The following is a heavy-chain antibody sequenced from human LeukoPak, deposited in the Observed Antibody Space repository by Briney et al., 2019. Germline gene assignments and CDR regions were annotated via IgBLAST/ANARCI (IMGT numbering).Heavy chain of an antibody. D-gene: IGHD4-11*01. Sequence: ASVKVSCTASGGTFSSYAIGWVRQAPGQGLEWMGGIIPIFGTANYAQKFQGRVTITADESTSTAYMELSSLRSEDTAVYYCARDPVTVTPNTYYYYGMDVWGQGTTVTVSS. CDR3: ARDPVTVTPNTYYYYGMDV. CDR2: IIPIFGTA. J-gene: IGHJ6*02. CDR1: GGTFSSYA. V-gene: IGHV1-69*13.